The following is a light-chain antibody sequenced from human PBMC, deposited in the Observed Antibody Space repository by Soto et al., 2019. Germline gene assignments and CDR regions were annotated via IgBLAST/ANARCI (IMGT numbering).Light chain of an antibody. J-gene: IGKJ1*01. CDR3: QQVNSYTRT. CDR2: GAS. V-gene: IGKV1-9*01. Sequence: IQLTQSPSSLSASVGDRVTITCRASQGISSYLAWYQQKPGKAPKLLIYGASTLQSGVPSRFSGSGSGTDFTLTISSLQPEDSATYYCQQVNSYTRTFGQGTKVDIK. CDR1: QGISSY.